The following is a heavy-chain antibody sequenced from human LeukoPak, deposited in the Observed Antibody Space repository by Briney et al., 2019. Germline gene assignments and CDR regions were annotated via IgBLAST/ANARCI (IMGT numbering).Heavy chain of an antibody. D-gene: IGHD2-15*01. V-gene: IGHV4-34*01. CDR3: ARRAFPTSYSL. CDR2: INHSGST. CDR1: SGSFSGYY. J-gene: IGHJ4*02. Sequence: SETLSLTCAVYSGSFSGYYWSWIRQSPGKGLEWIGEINHSGSTNYNPSLKSRVTISIDRSKNQFSLKLRSVTAADTAVYFCARRAFPTSYSLWGQGTLVTVSS.